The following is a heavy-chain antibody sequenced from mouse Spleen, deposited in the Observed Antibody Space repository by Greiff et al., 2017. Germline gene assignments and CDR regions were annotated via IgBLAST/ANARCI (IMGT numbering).Heavy chain of an antibody. J-gene: IGHJ2*01. V-gene: IGHV5-6-2*01. D-gene: IGHD3-3*01. Sequence: EVKLVESGGGLVKPGGSLKLSCAASGFTFSSYAMSWVRQTPEKRLEWVAAINSNGGSTYYPDTVKDRFTISRDNAKNTLYLQMSSLRSEDTALYYCARRAGTDYFDYWGQGTTLTVSS. CDR3: ARRAGTDYFDY. CDR1: GFTFSSYA. CDR2: INSNGGST.